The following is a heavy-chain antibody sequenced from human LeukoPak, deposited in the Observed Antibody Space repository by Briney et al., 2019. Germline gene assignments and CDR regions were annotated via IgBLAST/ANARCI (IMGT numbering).Heavy chain of an antibody. J-gene: IGHJ4*02. V-gene: IGHV5-51*01. CDR2: IYPGDSDT. CDR3: ARPWHDFWSPLGY. Sequence: GEXLKISFKGSGYSFTSYWIGWVRQMPGKGVEWMGIIYPGDSDTRYSPSFQGQVTISADKSISTAYLQWSSLKASDTAMYYCARPWHDFWSPLGYWGQGTLVTVSS. D-gene: IGHD3-3*01. CDR1: GYSFTSYW.